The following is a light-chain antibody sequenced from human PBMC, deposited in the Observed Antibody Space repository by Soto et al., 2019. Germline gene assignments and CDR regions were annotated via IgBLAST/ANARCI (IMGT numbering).Light chain of an antibody. Sequence: EIVLTQSPGTRSLSPGERATLSCRASQSVSSTYLAWYQQKPGQAPRLLIYGASSRATGIPDRFSGSGSGTDFTLTISRLEPEDFAVYYCQQYVSSPWTFGQGTKVEIK. CDR1: QSVSSTY. J-gene: IGKJ1*01. CDR2: GAS. V-gene: IGKV3-20*01. CDR3: QQYVSSPWT.